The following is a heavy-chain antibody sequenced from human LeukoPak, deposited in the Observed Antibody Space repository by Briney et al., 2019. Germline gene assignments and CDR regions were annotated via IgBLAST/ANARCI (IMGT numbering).Heavy chain of an antibody. CDR2: VNPNSGGT. Sequence: ASVEVSCKASGYTFTDYYMHWVRQAPGQGPEWMGWVNPNSGGTNYAQNFQGRVTMTRDTSISTAFMELNRLTSDDTAVYYCATPKTSSWYYWGQGTLVTVSS. D-gene: IGHD6-13*01. V-gene: IGHV1-2*02. CDR3: ATPKTSSWYY. CDR1: GYTFTDYY. J-gene: IGHJ4*02.